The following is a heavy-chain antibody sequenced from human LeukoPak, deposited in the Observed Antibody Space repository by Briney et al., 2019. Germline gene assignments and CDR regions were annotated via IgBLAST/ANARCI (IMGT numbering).Heavy chain of an antibody. J-gene: IGHJ5*02. CDR1: GGSIGGDH. CDR2: ISYTGST. D-gene: IGHD4-17*01. Sequence: PSETLSLTCTISGGSIGGDHWSWIRQAPGEGLEWIGYISYTGSTSYNPSLRSRVTISLNTPENQFSLRLTSVTAADTAVYYCARAESTVTQLNWFDPWGQGTLVTVSS. CDR3: ARAESTVTQLNWFDP. V-gene: IGHV4-59*08.